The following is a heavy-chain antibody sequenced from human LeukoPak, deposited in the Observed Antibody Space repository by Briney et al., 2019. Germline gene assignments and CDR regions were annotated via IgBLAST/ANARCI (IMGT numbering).Heavy chain of an antibody. Sequence: ASVKVSCKPSGYIFSRNGISWGLHAPGQGLEWMAWISANSGNTNYAQNFQDRVTLTTDTSTSTAYMELRSLRSDDTAVYYCARDVNYAFDYWGQGTLVTVSS. V-gene: IGHV1-18*01. CDR3: ARDVNYAFDY. CDR1: GYIFSRNG. D-gene: IGHD3-16*01. CDR2: ISANSGNT. J-gene: IGHJ4*02.